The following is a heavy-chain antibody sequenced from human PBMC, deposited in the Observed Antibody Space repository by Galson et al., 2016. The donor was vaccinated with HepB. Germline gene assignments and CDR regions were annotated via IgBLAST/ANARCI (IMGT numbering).Heavy chain of an antibody. CDR1: GDSVSSRTAS. D-gene: IGHD1-1*01. V-gene: IGHV6-1*01. CDR3: ARAWTSRPSTRQTDHFDY. J-gene: IGHJ4*02. Sequence: CAISGDSVSSRTASWNWIRQSPSRGLEWLGRTYYRSKWYNEYATSVAGRVNINPDTTDNHFSRHLNSVTPEDTAIYSCARAWTSRPSTRQTDHFDYWGQGTLVTVSS. CDR2: TYYRSKWYN.